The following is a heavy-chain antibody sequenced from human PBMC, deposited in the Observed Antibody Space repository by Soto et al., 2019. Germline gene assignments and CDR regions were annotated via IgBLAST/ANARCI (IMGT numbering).Heavy chain of an antibody. CDR2: ISYDGSNK. CDR1: GFTFSSYG. Sequence: QVQLVESGGGVVQPGRSLRLSCAASGFTFSSYGMHWVRQAPGKGLEWVAVISYDGSNKYYADSVKGRFTISRDNSKNKLYLQMNSLRAEDTAVYYCAKDRGWLDLGMDVWGQGTTVTVSS. V-gene: IGHV3-30*18. CDR3: AKDRGWLDLGMDV. J-gene: IGHJ6*02. D-gene: IGHD6-19*01.